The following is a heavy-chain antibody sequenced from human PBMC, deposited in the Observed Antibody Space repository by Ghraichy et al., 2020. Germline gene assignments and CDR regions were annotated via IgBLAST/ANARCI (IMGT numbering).Heavy chain of an antibody. J-gene: IGHJ6*02. CDR3: TRLVIASTDGLDV. CDR2: TRNKANGYTT. Sequence: GGSLRLSCEASGFTFSDHYMDWVRQAPGKGLEWVGRTRNKANGYTTEYAASVRGRFTISRDDSKNSLYLQMNSLRTEDTAVYFCTRLVIASTDGLDVWGQGTTVTVSS. V-gene: IGHV3-72*01. D-gene: IGHD2-21*01. CDR1: GFTFSDHY.